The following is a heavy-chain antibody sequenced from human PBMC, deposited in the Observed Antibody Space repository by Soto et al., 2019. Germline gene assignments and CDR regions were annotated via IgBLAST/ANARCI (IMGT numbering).Heavy chain of an antibody. Sequence: LGESLKISCKGSGYSFTSYWISWVRQMPGKGLEWMGRIDPSDSYTNYSPSFQGHVTISADKSISTAYLQWSSLKASDTAMYYCAGPYSGSPYYYYGMDVWGQGTTVTVSS. CDR1: GYSFTSYW. CDR2: IDPSDSYT. CDR3: AGPYSGSPYYYYGMDV. D-gene: IGHD1-26*01. J-gene: IGHJ6*02. V-gene: IGHV5-10-1*01.